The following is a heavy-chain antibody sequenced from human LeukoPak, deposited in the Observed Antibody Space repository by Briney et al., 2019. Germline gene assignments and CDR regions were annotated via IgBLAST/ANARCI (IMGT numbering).Heavy chain of an antibody. J-gene: IGHJ4*02. CDR3: ARDEGSSYPFDY. V-gene: IGHV4-59*12. CDR1: GGSISSYY. CDR2: IYYSGST. D-gene: IGHD2-2*01. Sequence: SETLSLTCTVSGGSISSYYWSWIRQPPGKGLEWIGYIYYSGSTNYNPSLKSRVTISVDTSKNQFSLNLSSVTAADTAVYFCARDEGSSYPFDYWGQGTLVTVSS.